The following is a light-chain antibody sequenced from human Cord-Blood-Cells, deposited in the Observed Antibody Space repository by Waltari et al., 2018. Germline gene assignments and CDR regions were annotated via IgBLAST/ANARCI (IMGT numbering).Light chain of an antibody. CDR1: SSHVGSSNL. CDR3: CSYAGSSTFVV. Sequence: QSSLHHPASLSGPPGPSITISSTGTSSHVGSSNLVSRYQQHPGKAPKLMIYEGSKRPSGVSNRFSGSKSGNTASLTISGLQAEDEADYYCCSYAGSSTFVVFGGGTKLTVL. CDR2: EGS. V-gene: IGLV2-23*01. J-gene: IGLJ2*01.